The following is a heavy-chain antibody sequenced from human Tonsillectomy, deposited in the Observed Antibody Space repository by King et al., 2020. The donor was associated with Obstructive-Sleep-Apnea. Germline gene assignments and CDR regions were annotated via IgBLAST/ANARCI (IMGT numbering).Heavy chain of an antibody. CDR3: ARDLYYYYGMDV. CDR1: GFTLISYW. CDR2: IKQDGSEK. Sequence: VQLVESGGGLVQPGGSLRLACAASGFTLISYWMRWVREATGKGLECVAKIKQDGSEKYYVDAVKGRFTISRDDAKNSLYLQMNSLRAEDTAVYYCARDLYYYYGMDVWGQGTTVTVSS. V-gene: IGHV3-7*03. J-gene: IGHJ6*02.